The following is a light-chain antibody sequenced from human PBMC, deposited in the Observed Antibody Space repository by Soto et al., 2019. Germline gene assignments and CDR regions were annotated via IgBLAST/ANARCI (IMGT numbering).Light chain of an antibody. CDR2: ATS. V-gene: IGKV3-20*01. CDR3: QQYDNSSLYT. J-gene: IGKJ2*01. Sequence: EMVLAQSPGTLSLTQGERATLSCRASQSVNSRYLAWYQQKPGQAPRVLIYATSSRATGIPDRFSGSGSGTDFTLTISRLEPEDFAVYYCQQYDNSSLYTFGQGTKVDIK. CDR1: QSVNSRY.